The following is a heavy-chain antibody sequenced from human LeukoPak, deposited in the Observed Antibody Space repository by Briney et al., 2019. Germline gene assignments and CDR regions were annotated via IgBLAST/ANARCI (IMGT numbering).Heavy chain of an antibody. CDR3: VKDPRDTYGTNWFVS. J-gene: IGHJ5*01. CDR2: ISGTGGAT. V-gene: IGHV3-23*01. CDR1: RFSFGNYA. D-gene: IGHD2-21*01. Sequence: GGSLRLSCVASRFSFGNYAMSWVRQAPGKGLQWVSQISGTGGATWYAGFARDRFTISRDNSKKTLYLQMSGLRVEDTAMYYCVKDPRDTYGTNWFVSWGQGTLLTVSS.